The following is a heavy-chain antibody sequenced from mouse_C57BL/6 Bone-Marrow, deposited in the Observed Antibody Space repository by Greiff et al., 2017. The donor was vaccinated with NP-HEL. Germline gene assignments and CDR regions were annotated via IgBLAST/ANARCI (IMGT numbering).Heavy chain of an antibody. Sequence: QVQLQQPGTELVKPGASAKLSCKASGYTFTSYWMHWVKQRPGQGLEWIGNINPSNGGTNYNEKFKSKATLTVDKSSSTAYMQLSSLTSEDSAVYYCARAPIYYYGQGYFDVWGTGTTVTVSS. CDR2: INPSNGGT. J-gene: IGHJ1*03. CDR1: GYTFTSYW. CDR3: ARAPIYYYGQGYFDV. D-gene: IGHD1-1*01. V-gene: IGHV1-53*01.